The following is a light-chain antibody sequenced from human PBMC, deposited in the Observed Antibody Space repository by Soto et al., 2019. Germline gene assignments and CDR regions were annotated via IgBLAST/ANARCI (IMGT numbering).Light chain of an antibody. Sequence: DIQMTQSPSFLSAFVGDSVTMSCRASQGIHNFLAWYQHKPGKAPKLLIFGASTLHSGVPSRFSGSGSGTDFTLNITNLQPEDVATYYCQKYDMDPPATFGQGTKVEI. CDR1: QGIHNF. V-gene: IGKV1-27*01. CDR2: GAS. J-gene: IGKJ1*01. CDR3: QKYDMDPPAT.